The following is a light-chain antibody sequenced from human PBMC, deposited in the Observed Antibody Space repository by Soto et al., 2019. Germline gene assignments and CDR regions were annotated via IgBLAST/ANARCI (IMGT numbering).Light chain of an antibody. CDR2: AAS. Sequence: DIQVTQSPSSVSVSVGDSVTITCRASQDIRTRLAWYQQKPGKAPKVLIYAASTLEAGVPLRFSGSGYGTDFTLTISGLQPEDFATYYCQQANSFPLSFGQGTRLEIK. J-gene: IGKJ5*01. V-gene: IGKV1-12*01. CDR3: QQANSFPLS. CDR1: QDIRTR.